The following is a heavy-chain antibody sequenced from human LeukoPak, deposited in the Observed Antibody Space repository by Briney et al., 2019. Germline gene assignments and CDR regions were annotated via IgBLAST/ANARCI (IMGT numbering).Heavy chain of an antibody. V-gene: IGHV4-38-2*01. CDR3: ARGYMVRGVMARGPLY. Sequence: SETLSLTCAVSGYSISNGYYWGWIRQPPGKGLEWIGSIPHSGSTYYNPSLKSRVTISVDTSKNQFSLKLRSVTAADTAVYSCARGYMVRGVMARGPLYWGQGTLVTVSS. J-gene: IGHJ4*02. CDR2: IPHSGST. D-gene: IGHD3-10*01. CDR1: GYSISNGYY.